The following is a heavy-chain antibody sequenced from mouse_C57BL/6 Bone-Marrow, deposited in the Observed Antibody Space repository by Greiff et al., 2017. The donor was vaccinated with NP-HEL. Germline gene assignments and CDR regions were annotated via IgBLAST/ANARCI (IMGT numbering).Heavy chain of an antibody. Sequence: QVQLQQSGAELVRPGASVTLSCKASGYTFTDYEMHWVKQTPVHGLEWIGAIDPETGGTAYNQKFKGKAILTADKSSSTAYMELRSLTSEDSAGYYCTRGEITTVVATDWYFDVWGTGTTVTVSS. CDR3: TRGEITTVVATDWYFDV. CDR1: GYTFTDYE. D-gene: IGHD1-1*01. J-gene: IGHJ1*03. CDR2: IDPETGGT. V-gene: IGHV1-15*01.